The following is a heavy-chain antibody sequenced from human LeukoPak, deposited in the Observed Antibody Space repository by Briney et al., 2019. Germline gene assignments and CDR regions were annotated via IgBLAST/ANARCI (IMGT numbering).Heavy chain of an antibody. CDR3: ARGPYHSRGYYSDY. D-gene: IGHD3-22*01. Sequence: SGTLSLTCTVSGGSISSYYWSWIRQPPGKGLEWVGDIYYSGSTNYNPSLMSRVTISVDTSNNQFSLKLRNETAADTAVYYWARGPYHSRGYYSDYWGQGTLVTVSS. J-gene: IGHJ4*02. CDR2: IYYSGST. V-gene: IGHV4-59*01. CDR1: GGSISSYY.